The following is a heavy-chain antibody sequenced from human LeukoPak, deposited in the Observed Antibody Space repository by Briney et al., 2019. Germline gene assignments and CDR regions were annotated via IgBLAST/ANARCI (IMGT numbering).Heavy chain of an antibody. V-gene: IGHV3-20*04. D-gene: IGHD2-2*01. CDR3: ATPGLLGYCSSAICAPPGY. J-gene: IGHJ4*02. Sequence: GGSLRLSCAASGFTFDDYGMTWVRQAPGKGLEWVSGINWNGGSTGYADSVKGRFTISRDNAKNSLYLQMNSLRAEDTAFYYCATPGLLGYCSSAICAPPGYWGQGTLVTVSS. CDR1: GFTFDDYG. CDR2: INWNGGST.